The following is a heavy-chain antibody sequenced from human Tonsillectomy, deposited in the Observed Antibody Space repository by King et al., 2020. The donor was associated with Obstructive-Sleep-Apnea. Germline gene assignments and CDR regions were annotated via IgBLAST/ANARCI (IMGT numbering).Heavy chain of an antibody. J-gene: IGHJ4*02. CDR3: ARDRNYYDNRAPSY. CDR2: ISYDGRNK. D-gene: IGHD3-22*01. CDR1: GFTFSNYA. Sequence: VQLVESGGGVVQPGRSLRLSCAASGFTFSNYAMHWVRQAPGKGLEWVALISYDGRNKYYADSVKGRFTISRDNSKNTLYLQMNSLRAEDTAVYYCARDRNYYDNRAPSYWGQGTLV. V-gene: IGHV3-30*04.